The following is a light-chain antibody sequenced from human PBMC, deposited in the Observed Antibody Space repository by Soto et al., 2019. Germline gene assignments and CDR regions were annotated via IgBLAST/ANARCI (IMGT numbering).Light chain of an antibody. Sequence: QSVLTQPASVSGSPGQSITISCTGSSNDIGTYDYVSWHQHHPGRAPKLIIFGVNDRPSGISDRFSGSKSGNTASLTIFGLQLEDEAVYYCSSYATGSTLPWVFGTGTKVTVL. J-gene: IGLJ1*01. CDR3: SSYATGSTLPWV. CDR1: SNDIGTYDY. CDR2: GVN. V-gene: IGLV2-14*01.